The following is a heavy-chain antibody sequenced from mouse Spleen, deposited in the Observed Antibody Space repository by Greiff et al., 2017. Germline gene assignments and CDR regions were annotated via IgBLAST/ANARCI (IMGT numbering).Heavy chain of an antibody. V-gene: IGHV1-55*01. CDR2: IYPGSGST. CDR3: ARGSSYVDWFAY. CDR1: GYTFTSYW. D-gene: IGHD1-1*01. Sequence: QVQLKQPGAELVKPGASVKMSCKASGYTFTSYWITWVKQRPGQGLEWIGDIYPGSGSTNYNEKFKSKATLTVDTSSSTAYMQLSSLTSEDSAVYYCARGSSYVDWFAYWGQGTLVTVSA. J-gene: IGHJ3*01.